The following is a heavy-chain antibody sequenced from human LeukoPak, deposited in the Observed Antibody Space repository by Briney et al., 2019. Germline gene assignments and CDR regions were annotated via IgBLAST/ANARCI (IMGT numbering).Heavy chain of an antibody. CDR2: IYTSGST. V-gene: IGHV4-4*07. CDR3: AGDYYDSSGSDY. J-gene: IGHJ4*02. Sequence: SETLSLTCTVSGGSIRSYYWSWIRQPAGKGLEWIGRIYTSGSTNYNPSLKSRVTMSVDTSKNQFSLKLSSVTAADTAVYYCAGDYYDSSGSDYWGQGTLVTVSS. D-gene: IGHD3-22*01. CDR1: GGSIRSYY.